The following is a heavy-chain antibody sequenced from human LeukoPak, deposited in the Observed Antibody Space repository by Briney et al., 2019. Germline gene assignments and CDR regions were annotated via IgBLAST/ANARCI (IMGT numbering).Heavy chain of an antibody. CDR2: ISAYNGNT. Sequence: ASVEVSCKASGYTFTSYGISWVRQAPGQGLEWMGWISAYNGNTNYAQKLQGRVTMTTDTSTSTAYMELRSLRSDDTVVYYCARVDSSRLYYYYGMDVWGQGTTVTVSS. CDR1: GYTFTSYG. V-gene: IGHV1-18*01. D-gene: IGHD6-13*01. CDR3: ARVDSSRLYYYYGMDV. J-gene: IGHJ6*02.